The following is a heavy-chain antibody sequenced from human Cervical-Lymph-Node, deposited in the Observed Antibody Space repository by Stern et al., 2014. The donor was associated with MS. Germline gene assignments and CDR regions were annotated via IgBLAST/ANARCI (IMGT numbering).Heavy chain of an antibody. CDR1: GFTFSSYG. CDR2: ISYDGSHR. J-gene: IGHJ4*02. CDR3: AKIGDSGYYSDH. Sequence: VQLVESGGGVVQPWTSLRLSCAASGFTFSSYGIHWVRQAPGKGLEWVAVISYDGSHRYYADSLKGRFAISRDNSKNTVYLQMDTLRPEDTALYYCAKIGDSGYYSDHWGQGTLVTVSS. V-gene: IGHV3-30*18. D-gene: IGHD3-22*01.